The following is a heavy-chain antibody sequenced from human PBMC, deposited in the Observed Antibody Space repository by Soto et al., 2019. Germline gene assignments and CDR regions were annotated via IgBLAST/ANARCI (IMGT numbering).Heavy chain of an antibody. J-gene: IGHJ4*02. CDR2: IWYDGSNK. CDR3: AKDRIQLWLSLFDY. CDR1: GFTFNDYG. Sequence: GGSLRLSCAASGFTFNDYGMHWVRQAPGKGLEWVVIIWYDGSNKYYADSVKGRFTISRDNSKNTLYLQMNSLRAEDTAVYYCAKDRIQLWLSLFDYWGQGTLVTVSS. D-gene: IGHD5-18*01. V-gene: IGHV3-30*02.